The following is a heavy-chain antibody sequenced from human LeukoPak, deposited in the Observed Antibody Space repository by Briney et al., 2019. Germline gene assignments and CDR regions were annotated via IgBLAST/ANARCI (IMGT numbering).Heavy chain of an antibody. CDR3: ASRWGSSRSFDY. D-gene: IGHD3-16*01. Sequence: ASVKVSCKASGYTFIGHYIHWVRQAPGQGLEWMGWMNPDSGGTNYAQKFQDRVTMTRDTSISTAYMELSRLRSDDTAVYYCASRWGSSRSFDYWGQGTLVAVSS. CDR2: MNPDSGGT. CDR1: GYTFIGHY. J-gene: IGHJ4*02. V-gene: IGHV1-2*02.